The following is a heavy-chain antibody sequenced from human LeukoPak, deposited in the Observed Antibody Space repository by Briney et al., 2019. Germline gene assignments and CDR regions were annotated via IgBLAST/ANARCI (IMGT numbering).Heavy chain of an antibody. CDR1: GGSISSYY. J-gene: IGHJ2*01. Sequence: SEILSLTCTVSGGSISSYYWSWIRQPPGKGLEWIGYIYYIGSTNYNPSLKSRVTISVDTSKNQFSLKLSSVTAADTAVYYCARERGATIADTTTLKWYFDLWGRGTLVTVSS. CDR3: ARERGATIADTTTLKWYFDL. V-gene: IGHV4-59*01. D-gene: IGHD5-12*01. CDR2: IYYIGST.